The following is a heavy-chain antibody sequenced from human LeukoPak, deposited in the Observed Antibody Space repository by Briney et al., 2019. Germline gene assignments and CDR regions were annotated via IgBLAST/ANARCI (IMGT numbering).Heavy chain of an antibody. V-gene: IGHV3-33*01. Sequence: QTGRSLRLSCAASGFTFSSYGMHWVRQAPGRGLEWVAVIWDGGSNKYYADSVKGRFTISRDNSKDTLYLQMNSLRAEDTAVYFCARGDHSSTWTMSLWGHGTLVTVSS. J-gene: IGHJ4*01. CDR3: ARGDHSSTWTMSL. CDR2: IWDGGSNK. CDR1: GFTFSSYG. D-gene: IGHD6-13*01.